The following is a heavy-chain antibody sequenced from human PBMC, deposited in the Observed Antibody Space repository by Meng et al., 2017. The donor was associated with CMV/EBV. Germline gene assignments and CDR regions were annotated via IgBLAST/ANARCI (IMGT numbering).Heavy chain of an antibody. J-gene: IGHJ4*02. D-gene: IGHD6-6*01. CDR2: IYYSGST. CDR3: ARGGSSSSETFDY. CDR1: GGSVSSGSYY. V-gene: IGHV4-61*01. Sequence: ESLKISCTVSGGSVSSGSYYWSWIRQPPGKGLEWIGYIYYSGSTNYNPSLKSRVTISVDTSKNQFSLKLSSVTAADTAVYYCARGGSSSSETFDYWGQGTLVTVSS.